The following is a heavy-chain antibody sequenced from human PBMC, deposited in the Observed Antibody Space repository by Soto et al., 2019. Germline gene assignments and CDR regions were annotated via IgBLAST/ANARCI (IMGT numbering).Heavy chain of an antibody. CDR2: IYYSGST. V-gene: IGHV4-31*01. CDR1: GGSISSGGYY. Sequence: QVQLQESGPGLVKPSQTLSLTCTVSGGSISSGGYYWSWIRQHPGKGLEWIGYIYYSGSTYYKPSLKSPGTISVDTSKNQFSLKLSSVTAADTAVYYCARGGGYNTAFDYWGQGTLVTVSS. CDR3: ARGGGYNTAFDY. J-gene: IGHJ4*02. D-gene: IGHD5-12*01.